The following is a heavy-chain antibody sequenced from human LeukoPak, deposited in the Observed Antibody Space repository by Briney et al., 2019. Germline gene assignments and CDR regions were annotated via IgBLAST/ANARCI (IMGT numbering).Heavy chain of an antibody. CDR3: ARDKSYGDSSDY. CDR2: IKQEGSEK. CDR1: GFTFSSYW. V-gene: IGHV3-7*01. Sequence: GGSLRLSCAASGFTFSSYWMSWVRQAPGKGLEWVANIKQEGSEKYYVDSVKGRFTISGDNAKNSLYLQMNSLRAEDTAAYYCARDKSYGDSSDYWGQGTLVTVSS. J-gene: IGHJ4*02. D-gene: IGHD4-17*01.